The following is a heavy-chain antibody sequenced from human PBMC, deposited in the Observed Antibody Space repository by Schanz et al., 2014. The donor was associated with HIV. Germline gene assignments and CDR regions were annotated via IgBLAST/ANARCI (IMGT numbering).Heavy chain of an antibody. Sequence: VQLVESGGRLVKPGESLTLSCITSGSPLSGYSMNWVRQAPGKGLEWVSSISGSSSKIYYAQSIKDRFIVSRDNAQNLVFLQLNSLRAEDPAVYFCARDGYNSLSRKDYCFAYGGQGTLVTVSS. CDR1: GSPLSGYS. V-gene: IGHV3-21*01. CDR2: ISGSSSKI. CDR3: ARDGYNSLSRKDYCFAY. D-gene: IGHD1-1*01. J-gene: IGHJ4*02.